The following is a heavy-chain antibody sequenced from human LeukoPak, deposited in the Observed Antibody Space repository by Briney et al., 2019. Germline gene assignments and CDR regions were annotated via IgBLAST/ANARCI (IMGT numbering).Heavy chain of an antibody. J-gene: IGHJ4*02. Sequence: PGGSLRLSCAASGFTFSSYAMSWVRQAPGKGLEWVSAISGSGGSTYYADSVKGRFTISRDNSKNTLYLQMNSLRAEDTAVYYCARSPWGDSSGPYFFDYWGQGTLVTVSS. CDR3: ARSPWGDSSGPYFFDY. D-gene: IGHD6-25*01. CDR1: GFTFSSYA. CDR2: ISGSGGST. V-gene: IGHV3-23*01.